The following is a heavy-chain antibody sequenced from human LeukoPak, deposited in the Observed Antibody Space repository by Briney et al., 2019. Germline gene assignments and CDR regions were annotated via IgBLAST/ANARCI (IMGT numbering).Heavy chain of an antibody. Sequence: PSETLSLTCAVYGGSFSGYYWSWIRQPPGKGLEWIGEINHSGSTNYNPSLKSRVTISVDTSKNQFSLKLSSVTAADTAVYYCARGGDIVVVPAASDWYFDLWGRGTLVTVSS. D-gene: IGHD2-2*01. CDR2: INHSGST. CDR1: GGSFSGYY. CDR3: ARGGDIVVVPAASDWYFDL. V-gene: IGHV4-34*01. J-gene: IGHJ2*01.